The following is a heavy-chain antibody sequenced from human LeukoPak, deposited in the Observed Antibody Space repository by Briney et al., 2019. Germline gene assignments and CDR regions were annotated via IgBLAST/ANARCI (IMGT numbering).Heavy chain of an antibody. J-gene: IGHJ1*01. CDR1: GFTFNTFS. CDR3: VRRGLIETEYLER. D-gene: IGHD3-10*01. Sequence: GGSLRLSCAASGFTFNTFSMNWVRQAPGKGPEWVSYISSSGTTTYYADSVKGRFTISRDNAKNSLYQQMNSLRAEDTALYYCVRRGLIETEYLERWGQGTLVIVSS. CDR2: ISSSGTTT. V-gene: IGHV3-48*04.